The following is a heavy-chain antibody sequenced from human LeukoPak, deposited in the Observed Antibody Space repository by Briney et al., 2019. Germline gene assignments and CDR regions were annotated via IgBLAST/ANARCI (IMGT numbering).Heavy chain of an antibody. CDR1: GGSFSGYY. V-gene: IGHV4-34*01. J-gene: IGHJ4*02. D-gene: IGHD3-10*01. Sequence: SETLSLTCAVYGGSFSGYYWSWIRQPPGKGLEWIGEINHSGSTNYNPSLKSRVTISVDTSKNQFSLKLSSVTAADTAVYHCASNSFDYYGSGSYSVDYWGQGTLVTVSS. CDR3: ASNSFDYYGSGSYSVDY. CDR2: INHSGST.